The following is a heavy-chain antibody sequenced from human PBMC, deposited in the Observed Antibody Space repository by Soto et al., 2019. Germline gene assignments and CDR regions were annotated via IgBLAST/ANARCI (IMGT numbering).Heavy chain of an antibody. J-gene: IGHJ6*02. Sequence: PGGSLRLSCAASGFTFSSYGMHWVRQAPGKGLEWVAVISYDGSNKYYADSVKGRFTISRDNSKNTLYLQMNSLRAEDTAVYYCAKAKKLSPYPGLYYHYGTDFWGQGPTVTVSS. V-gene: IGHV3-30*18. CDR1: GFTFSSYG. CDR2: ISYDGSNK. CDR3: AKAKKLSPYPGLYYHYGTDF.